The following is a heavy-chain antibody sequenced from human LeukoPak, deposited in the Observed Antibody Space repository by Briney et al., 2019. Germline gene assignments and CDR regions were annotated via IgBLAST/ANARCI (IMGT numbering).Heavy chain of an antibody. J-gene: IGHJ4*02. CDR3: ARVQRGIAVALDY. D-gene: IGHD6-19*01. Sequence: GGSLRLSCAASGFTFSSYAMHRVRQAPGKGLEWVSYISSSGSTIYYADSVKGRFTISRDNVKNLLYLQMNSLRAEDTAVYYCARVQRGIAVALDYWGQGTLATVSS. V-gene: IGHV3-48*03. CDR1: GFTFSSYA. CDR2: ISSSGSTI.